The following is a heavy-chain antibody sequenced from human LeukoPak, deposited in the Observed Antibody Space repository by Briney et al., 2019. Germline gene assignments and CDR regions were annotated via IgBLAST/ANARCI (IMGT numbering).Heavy chain of an antibody. V-gene: IGHV1-2*02. CDR1: GYTFTDYY. D-gene: IGHD1-26*01. CDR3: ARGEGYSGSYRADY. CDR2: INPNSGGT. J-gene: IGHJ4*02. Sequence: VSVKVSCKASGYTFTDYYMHWVRQAPGQGLEWMGWINPNSGGTNYAQKFQGRVTMTRDTSISTAYMELNRLRSDDTALYYCARGEGYSGSYRADYWGQGTLVTVSS.